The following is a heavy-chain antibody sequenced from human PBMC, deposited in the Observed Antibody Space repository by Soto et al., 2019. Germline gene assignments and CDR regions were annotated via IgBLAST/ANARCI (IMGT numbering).Heavy chain of an antibody. J-gene: IGHJ4*02. CDR1: GGTFSSYA. Sequence: GASVKVSCKASGGTFSSYAISWVRQAPGQGLEWMGEIIPIFGTANYAQKFQGRVTITADESTSTAYMELSSLRSEDTAVYYCARAPNRYEYDFWSGYWAYWGQGTLVTVSS. CDR2: IIPIFGTA. CDR3: ARAPNRYEYDFWSGYWAY. D-gene: IGHD3-3*01. V-gene: IGHV1-69*13.